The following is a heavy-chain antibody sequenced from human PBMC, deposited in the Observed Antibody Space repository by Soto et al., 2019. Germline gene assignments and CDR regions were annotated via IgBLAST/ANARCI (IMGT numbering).Heavy chain of an antibody. Sequence: SETLSLTCTVAGGSISSSTYYWSWIRQPPGKGLEWIGYIYHSGSTYYNPSLKSRVTISVDRSKNQFSLKLSSVTAADTAVYYCARSANDSSGYHIRENWFDPWGQGTLVTVSS. V-gene: IGHV4-30-2*01. D-gene: IGHD3-22*01. J-gene: IGHJ5*02. CDR1: GGSISSSTYY. CDR3: ARSANDSSGYHIRENWFDP. CDR2: IYHSGST.